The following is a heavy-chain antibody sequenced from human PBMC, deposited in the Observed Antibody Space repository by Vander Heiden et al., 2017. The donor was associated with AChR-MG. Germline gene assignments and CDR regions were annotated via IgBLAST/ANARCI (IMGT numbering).Heavy chain of an antibody. CDR2: ISNDGSNK. CDR1: GFTFSSYA. J-gene: IGHJ4*02. CDR3: AREAFGYCTNGVCPNFDY. Sequence: QVQLVESGGGGVHPGRSPRPPCAASGFTFSSYARHWVRQAPGKGLEWVAVISNDGSNKYYADSVKGRFTISRDNSKNTLYLQMNSLRAEDTAVYYCAREAFGYCTNGVCPNFDYWGQGTLVTVSS. V-gene: IGHV3-30-3*01. D-gene: IGHD2-8*01.